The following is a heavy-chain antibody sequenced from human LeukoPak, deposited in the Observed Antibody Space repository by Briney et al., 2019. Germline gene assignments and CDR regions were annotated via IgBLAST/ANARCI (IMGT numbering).Heavy chain of an antibody. CDR2: INHSGST. V-gene: IGHV4-34*01. J-gene: IGHJ4*02. CDR1: GGSFSGYY. Sequence: SEALSLTCAVYGGSFSGYYWSWIRQPPGKGLEWIGEINHSGSTNYNPSLKSRVTISVDTSKNQFSLKLSSVTAADTAVYYCARAGTTVTVDYWGQGTLVTVSS. D-gene: IGHD4-17*01. CDR3: ARAGTTVTVDY.